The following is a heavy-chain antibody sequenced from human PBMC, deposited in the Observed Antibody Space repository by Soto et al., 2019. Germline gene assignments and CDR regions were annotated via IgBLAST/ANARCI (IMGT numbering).Heavy chain of an antibody. CDR1: TDSSSFTNSY. Sequence: SETLSLTCTVSTDSSSFTNSYWAWIRHPPGKGLQWIGSSSYNGGTFYNPSLKGRVVVSFDTSKKQSSLQVTSVTAADTAVYFCARHRIEVVWRGFDFWGQGSPVTVSS. CDR3: ARHRIEVVWRGFDF. D-gene: IGHD3-10*01. CDR2: SSYNGGT. J-gene: IGHJ4*02. V-gene: IGHV4-39*01.